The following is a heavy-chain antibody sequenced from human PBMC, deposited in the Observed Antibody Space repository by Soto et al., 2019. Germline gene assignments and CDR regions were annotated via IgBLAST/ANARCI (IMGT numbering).Heavy chain of an antibody. D-gene: IGHD3-16*02. CDR1: GGSISSRNYY. V-gene: IGHV4-39*01. J-gene: IGHJ5*02. Sequence: SETLSLTCSVSGGSISSRNYYWGWIRQPPGKGLEWIASTFYGATTYYNPSLKSRVTISVDTSKNQFSLKLSSVIAADTALYYCARSFYMGGWFDPWGQGTLVTVS. CDR2: TFYGATT. CDR3: ARSFYMGGWFDP.